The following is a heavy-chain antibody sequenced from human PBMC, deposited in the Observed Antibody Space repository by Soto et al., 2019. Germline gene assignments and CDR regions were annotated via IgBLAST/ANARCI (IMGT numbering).Heavy chain of an antibody. Sequence: PGGSLRLSCAASGFTFSSYAMHWVRQAPGKGLEWVAVISYDGSNKYYADSVKGRFTISRDNSKNTLYLQMNSLRAEDTAVYYWARKPTVTTLAYGGQGTLVTVSS. CDR3: ARKPTVTTLAY. CDR2: ISYDGSNK. D-gene: IGHD4-17*01. CDR1: GFTFSSYA. J-gene: IGHJ4*02. V-gene: IGHV3-30-3*01.